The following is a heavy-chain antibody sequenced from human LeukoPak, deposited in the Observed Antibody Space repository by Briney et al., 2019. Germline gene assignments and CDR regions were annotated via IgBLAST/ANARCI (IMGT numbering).Heavy chain of an antibody. CDR1: GFTVSSNY. V-gene: IGHV3-53*01. Sequence: AGGSLRLSCVASGFTVSSNYMSWVRQAPGKGLEWVSVIYSGGSTYYADSVKGRYTISRDNSKNTLYLQMNSLRAEDTAVYYCARAGAVEVFDYWGQGTLVTVSS. D-gene: IGHD6-19*01. CDR3: ARAGAVEVFDY. J-gene: IGHJ4*02. CDR2: IYSGGST.